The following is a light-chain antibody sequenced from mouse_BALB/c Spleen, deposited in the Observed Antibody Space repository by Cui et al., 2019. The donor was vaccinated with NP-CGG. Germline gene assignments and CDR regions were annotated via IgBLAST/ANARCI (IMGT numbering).Light chain of an antibody. V-gene: IGLV1*01. CDR1: TGTVTTSNY. CDR2: GNH. J-gene: IGLJ1*01. Sequence: QAVVTQESALTTSPGETVTLTCRSSTGTVTTSNYANWVQEKPDHLFTGLIGGNHNPVPGVPARFSSSLIGDKAALTLTGAQTEDEAIYFCALWYSNHWVFGGGTKLTVL. CDR3: ALWYSNHWV.